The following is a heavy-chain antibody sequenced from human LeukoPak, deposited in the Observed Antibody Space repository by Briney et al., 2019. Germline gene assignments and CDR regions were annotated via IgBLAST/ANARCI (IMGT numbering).Heavy chain of an antibody. V-gene: IGHV4-34*01. Sequence: SETLSLTCAVYGGSFSGYYWSWIRQPPGKGLEWIGEINHSGSTNYNPSLKSRVTISVDTSKNQFSLKLSSVTAADTAVYYCARGRYYGSGSYDYWGQGTLVTVSS. CDR1: GGSFSGYY. J-gene: IGHJ4*02. D-gene: IGHD3-10*01. CDR3: ARGRYYGSGSYDY. CDR2: INHSGST.